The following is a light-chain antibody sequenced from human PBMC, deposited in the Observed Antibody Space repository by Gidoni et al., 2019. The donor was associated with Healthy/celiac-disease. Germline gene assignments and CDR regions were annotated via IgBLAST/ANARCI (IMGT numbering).Light chain of an antibody. CDR1: QSVLYSSNNKNY. Sequence: DIVMTQSPESLAVSLGERATINCRSSQSVLYSSNNKNYLAWYLQKPGQPPKLLIYWASTRESGVPDRFSGSGSGTDFTLTISRLQAEDVAVYYCQQYYSTPTWTFXQXTKVEIK. J-gene: IGKJ1*01. CDR2: WAS. CDR3: QQYYSTPTWT. V-gene: IGKV4-1*01.